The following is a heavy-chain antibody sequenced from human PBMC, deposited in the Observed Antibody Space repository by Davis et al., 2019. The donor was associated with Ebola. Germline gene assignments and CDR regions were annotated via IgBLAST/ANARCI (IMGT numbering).Heavy chain of an antibody. CDR1: GYTFTGYY. D-gene: IGHD2-15*01. CDR2: INPNSGGT. J-gene: IGHJ4*02. CDR3: ARKPGGVVITTTPAFDY. Sequence: AASVKVSCKASGYTFTGYYMHWVRQAPGQGLEWMGRINPNSGGTNYAQKFQGRFTMTRDTSISTAYMGLSRLRSDDTAVYYCARKPGGVVITTTPAFDYWGQGTLVTVSS. V-gene: IGHV1-2*06.